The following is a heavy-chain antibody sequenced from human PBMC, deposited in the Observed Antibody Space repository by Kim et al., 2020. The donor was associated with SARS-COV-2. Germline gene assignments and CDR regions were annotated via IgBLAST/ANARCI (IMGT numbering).Heavy chain of an antibody. D-gene: IGHD3-10*01. J-gene: IGHJ6*02. CDR1: GFNFNSYS. CDR2: ISSSSTV. V-gene: IGHV3-48*02. CDR3: ARCPLSMTMVRGMITTTLFDYYNMDA. Sequence: GGSLRLSCTVSGFNFNSYSMNWVRQAPGKGLEGWSYISSSSTVYYAGSVSGRFTISRDNAKNSLFLQMNSLRDDDTAVYYCARCPLSMTMVRGMITTTLFDYYNMDAWGQGTTVTVSS.